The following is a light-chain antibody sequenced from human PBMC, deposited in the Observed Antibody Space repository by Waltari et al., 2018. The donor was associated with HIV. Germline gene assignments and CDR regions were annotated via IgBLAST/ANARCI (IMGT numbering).Light chain of an antibody. V-gene: IGKV2-28*01. CDR1: QSLLHSNGYNY. CDR3: MQALQTPLT. Sequence: DIVMTQSPLSLPVTPGEPASISCRASQSLLHSNGYNYWDWYLQKPGQSPQHLIYLGSNRASGVPDRFSGSGSGTDFTLKISRVEAEDVGVYYCMQALQTPLTFGGGTKVEIK. CDR2: LGS. J-gene: IGKJ4*01.